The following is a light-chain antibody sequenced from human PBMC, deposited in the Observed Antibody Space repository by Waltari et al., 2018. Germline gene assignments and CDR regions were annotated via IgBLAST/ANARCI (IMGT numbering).Light chain of an antibody. CDR1: ESVLYSSNNKNH. J-gene: IGKJ4*01. Sequence: DIVMTQSPESLAVSLGERATINCKTSESVLYSSNNKNHLAWYQQKPGQPPKLLLYWASTRKSGVPERFSGNGSETDFTLTVTSLQAEDVAVYYCQQYYNTPLTFGGGTKVEIK. V-gene: IGKV4-1*01. CDR2: WAS. CDR3: QQYYNTPLT.